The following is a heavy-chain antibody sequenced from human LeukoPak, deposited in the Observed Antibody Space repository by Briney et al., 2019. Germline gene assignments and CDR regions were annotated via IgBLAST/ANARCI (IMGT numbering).Heavy chain of an antibody. D-gene: IGHD3-22*01. CDR1: GFTYGFSYGDYP. CDR3: TRTYYDSSGYLFDY. J-gene: IGHJ4*02. V-gene: IGHV3-49*02. Sequence: GLSLRLPCTASGFTYGFSYGDYPMSWVRQAPVKRHDWEGFFRSKAYGGTTEYAASVKGRFTISRDGSKSSAYLQMNSLKTEDTAVYYCTRTYYDSSGYLFDYWGQGTLVTVSS. CDR2: FRSKAYGGTT.